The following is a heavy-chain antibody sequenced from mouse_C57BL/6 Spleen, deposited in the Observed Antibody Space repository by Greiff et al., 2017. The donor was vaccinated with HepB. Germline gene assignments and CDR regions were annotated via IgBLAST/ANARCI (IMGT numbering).Heavy chain of an antibody. CDR3: ARDSDGYYADYYAMDY. Sequence: QVQLKESGAELVKPGASVKLSCKASGYTFTSYWMHWVKQRPGRGLEWIGRIDPNSGGTKYNEKFKSKATLTVDKPSSTAYMQLSSLTSEDSAVYYCARDSDGYYADYYAMDYWGQGTSVTVSS. CDR2: IDPNSGGT. V-gene: IGHV1-72*01. D-gene: IGHD2-3*01. CDR1: GYTFTSYW. J-gene: IGHJ4*01.